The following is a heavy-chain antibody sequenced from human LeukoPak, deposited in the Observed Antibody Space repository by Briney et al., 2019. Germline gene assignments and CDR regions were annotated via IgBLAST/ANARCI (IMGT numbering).Heavy chain of an antibody. Sequence: GGSLRLSCAASGFTFSSYGMHWVRQAPGKGLEWVAFIRYDGSNKYYADSVKGRFTISRDNAKNSLYLQMNSLRAEDTAVYYCARDGGRAFDIWGQGTMVTVSS. J-gene: IGHJ3*02. CDR2: IRYDGSNK. CDR1: GFTFSSYG. CDR3: ARDGGRAFDI. V-gene: IGHV3-30*02.